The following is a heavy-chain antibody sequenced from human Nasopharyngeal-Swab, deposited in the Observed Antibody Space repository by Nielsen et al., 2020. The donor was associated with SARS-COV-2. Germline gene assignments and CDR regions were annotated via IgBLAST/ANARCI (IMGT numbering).Heavy chain of an antibody. D-gene: IGHD6-19*01. J-gene: IGHJ3*02. Sequence: GESLKISCAASGFTFSSYWMSWVRQAPGKGLEWVANIKQDGSEKYYVDSVKGRFTISRDNAKNSLYLQMNSLRAEDTAVYYCARCIAVAVPDAFDIWGQGTMVTVSS. V-gene: IGHV3-7*01. CDR3: ARCIAVAVPDAFDI. CDR1: GFTFSSYW. CDR2: IKQDGSEK.